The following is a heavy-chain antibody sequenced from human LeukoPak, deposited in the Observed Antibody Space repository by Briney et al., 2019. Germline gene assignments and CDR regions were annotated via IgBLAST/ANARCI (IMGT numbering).Heavy chain of an antibody. CDR2: ISAYNGNT. J-gene: IGHJ4*02. V-gene: IGHV1-18*01. D-gene: IGHD2-2*01. CDR3: ARVPLGVVPAASIDY. CDR1: GYTFTSYG. Sequence: ASVKVSCKASGYTFTSYGISWVRQAPGQGLEWMGWISAYNGNTNYAQKFQGRVTMTRNTSISTAYMELSSLRSEDTAVYYCARVPLGVVPAASIDYWGQGTLVTVSS.